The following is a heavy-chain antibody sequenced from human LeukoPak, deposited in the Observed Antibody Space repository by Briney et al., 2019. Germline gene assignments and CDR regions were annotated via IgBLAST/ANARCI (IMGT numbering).Heavy chain of an antibody. Sequence: GGSLRLSCAASGFTFSSYEMNWVRQAPGKGLKWVSYISSSGSTIYYADSVKGRFTIARDNAKNSLYLQMNSLRAEDTAVYYCARVQGGDYEDWFDPWGQGTLVTVSS. D-gene: IGHD4-17*01. CDR1: GFTFSSYE. CDR2: ISSSGSTI. CDR3: ARVQGGDYEDWFDP. V-gene: IGHV3-48*03. J-gene: IGHJ5*02.